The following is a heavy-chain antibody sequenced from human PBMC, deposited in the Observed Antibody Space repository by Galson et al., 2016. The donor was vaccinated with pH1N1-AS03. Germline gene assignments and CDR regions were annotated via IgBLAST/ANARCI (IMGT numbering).Heavy chain of an antibody. J-gene: IGHJ5*02. Sequence: ETLSLTCSVSGGSINDHYWSWIRQPPGKGLEWVACVHSSGATNYSPSLKGRVTISIDTSKNQVSLKLSSVTAADTAVYYCARDRYFSGWNYEGWFDPWGPGTLVTVSS. CDR2: VHSSGAT. V-gene: IGHV4-59*11. CDR1: GGSINDHY. CDR3: ARDRYFSGWNYEGWFDP. D-gene: IGHD1-7*01.